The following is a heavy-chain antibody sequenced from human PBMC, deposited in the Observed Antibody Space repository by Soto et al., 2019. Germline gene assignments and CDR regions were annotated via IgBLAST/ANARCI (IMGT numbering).Heavy chain of an antibody. CDR3: ARDDDGWEVVTSPVYYYYGMDV. D-gene: IGHD2-21*02. CDR1: GFTFSSYA. J-gene: IGHJ6*02. V-gene: IGHV3-30-3*01. Sequence: PGGSLRLSCAASGFTFSSYAMHWVRQAPGKGLEWVAVISYDGSNKYYADSVKGRFTISRNNSKNTLYLQMNSLRAEDTAVYYCARDDDGWEVVTSPVYYYYGMDVWGQGTTVTVSS. CDR2: ISYDGSNK.